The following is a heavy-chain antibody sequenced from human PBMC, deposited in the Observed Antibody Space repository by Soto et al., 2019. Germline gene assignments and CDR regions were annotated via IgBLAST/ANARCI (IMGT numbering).Heavy chain of an antibody. J-gene: IGHJ6*02. CDR1: GVTFSSYP. CDR3: AKVNTIFGMEYYYYGMDV. D-gene: IGHD3-3*01. V-gene: IGHV3-23*01. CDR2: ISGSAGST. Sequence: EEQLLESGGTLVQPGGSLRLSCAASGVTFSSYPMTWVRQAPGKGLEWVSSISGSAGSTFYADSVKDRFSISRDNSENTLFLQMNSLRAEDTAVYYCAKVNTIFGMEYYYYGMDVWGQGTTVTVSS.